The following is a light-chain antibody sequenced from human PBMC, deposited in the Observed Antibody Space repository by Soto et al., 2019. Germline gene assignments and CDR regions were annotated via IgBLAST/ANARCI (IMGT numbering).Light chain of an antibody. CDR1: QSISTW. Sequence: DIQMTQSPATLSASVGDRVTINCRASQSISTWLAWYQQKPGQAPKLLIYDVSSLEGGVPSRFSGSGSGTEFTLTISSLQPDDFATYYCQQYNSYTWTFGQGTKVDNK. J-gene: IGKJ1*01. CDR3: QQYNSYTWT. V-gene: IGKV1-5*01. CDR2: DVS.